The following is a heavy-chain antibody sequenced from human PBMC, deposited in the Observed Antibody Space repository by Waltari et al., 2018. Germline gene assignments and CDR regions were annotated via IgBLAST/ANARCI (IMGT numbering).Heavy chain of an antibody. CDR2: IYSGGSP. Sequence: EVQLVESGGDLIQPGGSLRLSCAATGFTVGNNFMGWVRQAPGKGLEWVSVIYSGGSPNYIDSVRGRFTISSDSSKNTLYLQMNSLRAEDTAVYYCAKVDNVGLNNYWGQGTLVTVSS. D-gene: IGHD1-1*01. CDR3: AKVDNVGLNNY. J-gene: IGHJ4*02. V-gene: IGHV3-53*01. CDR1: GFTVGNNF.